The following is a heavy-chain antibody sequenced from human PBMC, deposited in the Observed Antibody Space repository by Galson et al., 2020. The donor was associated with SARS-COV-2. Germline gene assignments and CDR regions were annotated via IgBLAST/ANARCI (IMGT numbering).Heavy chain of an antibody. D-gene: IGHD6-13*01. CDR3: ARSTPYPSSSWSALTGSSAHYYYGMDV. CDR2: ISAYNGDT. V-gene: IGHV1-18*01. Sequence: ASVKVSCKASGYTFSTYGISWVRQAPGQGLEWMGWISAYNGDTNYAQKFQGRVTMTTDTSTSTAYMELRSLRSDDTAVYYCARSTPYPSSSWSALTGSSAHYYYGMDVWGQGTTVTVSS. CDR1: GYTFSTYG. J-gene: IGHJ6*02.